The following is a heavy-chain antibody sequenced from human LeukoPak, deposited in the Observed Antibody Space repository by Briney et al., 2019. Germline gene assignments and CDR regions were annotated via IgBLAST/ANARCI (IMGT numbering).Heavy chain of an antibody. Sequence: GESLKISCRASGYSFTSYWTGRVLQMPGKGLEWMGIIYPYDSDTRYSPSFQGQVTISADKSISTAYLQWSNLKASDTAMYYCARHIGYSAWNPNYWGQGTLVTVSS. D-gene: IGHD5-12*01. CDR2: IYPYDSDT. V-gene: IGHV5-51*01. J-gene: IGHJ4*02. CDR1: GYSFTSYW. CDR3: ARHIGYSAWNPNY.